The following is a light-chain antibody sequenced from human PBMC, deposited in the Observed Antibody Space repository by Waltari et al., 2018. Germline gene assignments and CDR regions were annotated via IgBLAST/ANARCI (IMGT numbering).Light chain of an antibody. CDR1: QNVGRS. J-gene: IGKJ1*01. CDR3: QHNVRLPVT. CDR2: DTS. V-gene: IGKV3-20*01. Sequence: IVLTQSPGTLSLSPGESATLSCRASQNVGRSLVWYQQQPGKAPRLLIYDTSTRATGIPDRFSGSGSVTDFSLTIARLEPEDFAVYYCQHNVRLPVTFGQGTKVEI.